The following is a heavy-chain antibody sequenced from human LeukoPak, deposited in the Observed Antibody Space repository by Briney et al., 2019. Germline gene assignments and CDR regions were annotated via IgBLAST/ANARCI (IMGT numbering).Heavy chain of an antibody. CDR2: IWYDGGNK. J-gene: IGHJ4*02. D-gene: IGHD3-10*01. V-gene: IGHV3-33*01. Sequence: PGRSLRLSCAASGFTFSSYGMHWVRQAPGKGLEWVAVIWYDGGNKYYADSVKGRSTISRDNSKNTLFLQMNSLRGEDTAVYYCARDTYSYGSGSYSLVDWGQGTLVTVSS. CDR1: GFTFSSYG. CDR3: ARDTYSYGSGSYSLVD.